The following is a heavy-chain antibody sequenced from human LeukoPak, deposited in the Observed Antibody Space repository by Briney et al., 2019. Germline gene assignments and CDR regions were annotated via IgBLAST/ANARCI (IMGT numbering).Heavy chain of an antibody. Sequence: SETLSLTCTVSGGSISSYYWSWIRQPAGKGLEWIGRIYTSGSTNYNPSLKSRVTMSADTFKNQFSLNLSSVTAADTAVYYCAKEKYYYDSSGYYYAPFDYWGQGTLVTVSS. CDR1: GGSISSYY. J-gene: IGHJ4*02. CDR3: AKEKYYYDSSGYYYAPFDY. V-gene: IGHV4-4*07. CDR2: IYTSGST. D-gene: IGHD3-22*01.